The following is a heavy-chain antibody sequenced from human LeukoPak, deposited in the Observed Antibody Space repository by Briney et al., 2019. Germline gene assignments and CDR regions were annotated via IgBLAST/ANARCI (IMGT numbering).Heavy chain of an antibody. CDR2: IFPGDSDT. D-gene: IGHD1/OR15-1a*01. J-gene: IGHJ4*02. Sequence: GESLKISCKGSGYSFTTHWTGWVRQMPGKGLDWMGIIFPGDSDTTYSPSFQGQVTISADKSTSTAYLQWNSLKASDTAIYYCATSESQTRFDYWGQGTLVTVSS. CDR3: ATSESQTRFDY. V-gene: IGHV5-51*01. CDR1: GYSFTTHW.